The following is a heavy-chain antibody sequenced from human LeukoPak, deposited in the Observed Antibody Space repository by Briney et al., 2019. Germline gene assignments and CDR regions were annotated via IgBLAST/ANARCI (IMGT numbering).Heavy chain of an antibody. CDR2: IGTAGDT. V-gene: IGHV3-13*01. J-gene: IGHJ4*02. Sequence: PGGSLRLSCAASGFTFSSYDMHWVRQATGKGLEWVSAIGTAGDTYYPGSVKGRFTISRENAKNSLHLQMNSLRAGDTAVYYCARSPPRSDYYDSSGYTYYFDYWGQGTLVTVSS. CDR3: ARSPPRSDYYDSSGYTYYFDY. D-gene: IGHD3-22*01. CDR1: GFTFSSYD.